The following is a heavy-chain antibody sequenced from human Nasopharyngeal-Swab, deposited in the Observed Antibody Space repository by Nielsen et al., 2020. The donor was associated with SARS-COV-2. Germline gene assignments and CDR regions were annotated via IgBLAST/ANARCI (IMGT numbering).Heavy chain of an antibody. V-gene: IGHV4-59*13. CDR1: SGSIGSYY. J-gene: IGHJ4*02. CDR3: ARGFDY. Sequence: SETLSLTCSVSSGSIGSYYWSWVRQPPGKGLEWIGYIYYSGSTNYNPSLKSRVTISVDTSKNQFSLKLSSVTAADTAVYYCARGFDYWGQGTLVTVSS. CDR2: IYYSGST.